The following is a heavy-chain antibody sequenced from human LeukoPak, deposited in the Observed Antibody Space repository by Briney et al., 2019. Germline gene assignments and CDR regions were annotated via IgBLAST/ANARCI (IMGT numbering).Heavy chain of an antibody. D-gene: IGHD3-10*01. CDR3: ARHKPLFYGSGSFYPFDY. CDR1: VVSISTYY. V-gene: IGHV4-59*08. Sequence: SETLSLTCTVSVVSISTYYWSCIRQPPGHGLEWIGYIYYSGSTYYNPSLKSRVTISVDTSKNQFSLRLSSVTAADTAVYYCARHKPLFYGSGSFYPFDYWGQGTLVTVSS. CDR2: IYYSGST. J-gene: IGHJ4*02.